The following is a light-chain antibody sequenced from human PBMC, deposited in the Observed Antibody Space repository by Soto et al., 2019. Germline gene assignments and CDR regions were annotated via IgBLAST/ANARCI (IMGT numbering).Light chain of an antibody. CDR3: QQCYNYPWT. CDR1: QSISNC. V-gene: IGKV1-5*03. CDR2: NAS. J-gene: IGKJ1*01. Sequence: DIQLTQSPSTLSSSVGERATISCRASQSISNCLAWYQQKPGKPPNLLIFNASSLETGVPARFSGSGSGTDFTLTISSLEPDDFAAYYCQQCYNYPWTFGRGTRVEIK.